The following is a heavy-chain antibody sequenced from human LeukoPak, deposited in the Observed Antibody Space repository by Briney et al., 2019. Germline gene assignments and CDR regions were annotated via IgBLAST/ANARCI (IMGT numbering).Heavy chain of an antibody. CDR1: GYTFTSYG. CDR3: ARGASSSWYDDAFDI. CDR2: ISAYNGNK. V-gene: IGHV1-18*01. J-gene: IGHJ3*02. Sequence: RASVKVSCKASGYTFTSYGISWVRQAPGQGLEWMGWISAYNGNKNYAQKLQGRVNMTTDTSTSTAYMELRSLRSDDTAVYYCARGASSSWYDDAFDIWGQGTMVTVSS. D-gene: IGHD6-13*01.